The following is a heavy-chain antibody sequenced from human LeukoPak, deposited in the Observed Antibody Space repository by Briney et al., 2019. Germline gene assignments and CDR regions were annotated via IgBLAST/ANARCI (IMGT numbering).Heavy chain of an antibody. CDR1: GGSISSYY. D-gene: IGHD3-22*01. J-gene: IGHJ4*02. CDR3: ASSLYSSGYYSDC. CDR2: IYTSGST. V-gene: IGHV4-4*07. Sequence: SETLSLTCTVSGGSISSYYWSWIRQPAGKGLEWIGRIYTSGSTNYNPSLKSRVTMSVDTSKNQFSLKLSSVTAADTAVYYCASSLYSSGYYSDCWAQGTLVTVSS.